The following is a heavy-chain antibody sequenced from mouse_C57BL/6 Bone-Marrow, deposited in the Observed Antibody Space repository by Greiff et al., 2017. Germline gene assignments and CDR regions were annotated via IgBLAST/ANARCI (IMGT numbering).Heavy chain of an antibody. J-gene: IGHJ3*01. V-gene: IGHV5-4*01. Sequence: VQLKESGGGLVKPGGSLKLSCAASGFTFSSYAMSWVRQTPEKRLEWVATISDGGSYTYYPDNVKGRFTISRDNAKNNLYLQMSHLKSEDTAMYYCARDQGTGTWGFAYWGQGTLVTVSA. CDR3: ARDQGTGTWGFAY. D-gene: IGHD4-1*01. CDR1: GFTFSSYA. CDR2: ISDGGSYT.